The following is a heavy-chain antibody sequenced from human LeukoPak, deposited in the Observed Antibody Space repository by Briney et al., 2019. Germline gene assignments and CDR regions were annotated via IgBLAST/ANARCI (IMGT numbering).Heavy chain of an antibody. CDR2: ISSSSSYI. V-gene: IGHV3-21*01. CDR1: GFTFSSYS. Sequence: GGSLRLSCAASGFTFSSYSMNWVSQAPGKGLQWVSSISSSSSYIYYADSVKGRFTISRDNAKNSLYLQMNSLRAEDTAVYYCARADGSFTTPFDYWGQGTLVTVSS. D-gene: IGHD6-13*01. CDR3: ARADGSFTTPFDY. J-gene: IGHJ4*02.